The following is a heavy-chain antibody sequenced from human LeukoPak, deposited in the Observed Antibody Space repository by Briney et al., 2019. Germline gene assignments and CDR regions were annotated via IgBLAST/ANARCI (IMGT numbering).Heavy chain of an antibody. J-gene: IGHJ5*02. CDR3: ARGYSGSYGRFDP. D-gene: IGHD1-26*01. CDR2: IYYSGST. V-gene: IGHV4-59*01. CDR1: GGSISSFY. Sequence: KSSETLSLTCTVSGGSISSFYWSWIRQPPGKGLEWIGYIYYSGSTNYNPSLKSRVTISVDTSKNQFSLNLSSVTAADTAVYYCARGYSGSYGRFDPWGQGTLVTVSS.